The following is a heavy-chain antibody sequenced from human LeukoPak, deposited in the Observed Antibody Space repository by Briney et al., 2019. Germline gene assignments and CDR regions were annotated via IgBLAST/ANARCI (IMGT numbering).Heavy chain of an antibody. D-gene: IGHD1-1*01. J-gene: IGHJ3*02. Sequence: SETLSLTCTVSGGSISSSSYYWGWIRQPPGKGLEWVGSIYYSGSTYYNPSLKSRVTISVDTSKNQFSLKLSSVTAADTAVYYCARLTNWTDAFDIWGQGTMVTVSS. CDR1: GGSISSSSYY. CDR2: IYYSGST. V-gene: IGHV4-39*07. CDR3: ARLTNWTDAFDI.